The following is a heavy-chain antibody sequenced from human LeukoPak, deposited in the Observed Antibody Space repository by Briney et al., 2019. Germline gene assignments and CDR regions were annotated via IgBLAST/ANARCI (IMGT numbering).Heavy chain of an antibody. CDR1: GYTFTSYG. CDR3: ARDFENIVVVPAAMDGDPYYFDY. D-gene: IGHD2-2*01. V-gene: IGHV1-18*01. J-gene: IGHJ4*02. Sequence: ASVKVSCKASGYTFTSYGISWVRQAPGQGLEWMGWISAYNGNTNYAQKLQGRVTMTTDTSTSTAYMELRSLRSDDTAVYYCARDFENIVVVPAAMDGDPYYFDYWGQGTLVTVSS. CDR2: ISAYNGNT.